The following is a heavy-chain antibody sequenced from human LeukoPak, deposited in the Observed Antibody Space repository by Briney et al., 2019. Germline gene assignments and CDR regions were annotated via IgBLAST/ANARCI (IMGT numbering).Heavy chain of an antibody. CDR1: GGPISSGSYY. CDR3: ARCSRYCSSTSCYYYYMDV. J-gene: IGHJ6*03. V-gene: IGHV4-61*02. CDR2: IYTSGST. D-gene: IGHD2-2*01. Sequence: SETLSLTCTVSGGPISSGSYYWSWIRQPAGKGLEWIGRIYTSGSTNYNPSLKSRVTMSVDTSKNQFSLKLSSVTAADTAVYYCARCSRYCSSTSCYYYYMDVWGKGTTVTISS.